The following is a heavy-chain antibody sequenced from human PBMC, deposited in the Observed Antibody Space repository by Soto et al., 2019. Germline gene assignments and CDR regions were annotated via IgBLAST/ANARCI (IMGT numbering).Heavy chain of an antibody. D-gene: IGHD2-2*01. J-gene: IGHJ4*02. CDR3: VRGSVSYANFDY. CDR1: GGSFSSGGDS. CDR2: INHSGST. Sequence: QLQLQESGSGLVKPSQTLSLACAVSGGSFSSGGDSWNWIRQPPGKGLEWIAYINHSGSTYYNPSLKGRVTISVDGSKNHFSLRLTSVTAADTAVYYCVRGSVSYANFDYWGQGTLVTVSS. V-gene: IGHV4-30-2*01.